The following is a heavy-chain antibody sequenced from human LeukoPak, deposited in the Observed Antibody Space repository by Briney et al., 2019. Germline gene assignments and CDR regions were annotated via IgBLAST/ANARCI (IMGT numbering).Heavy chain of an antibody. Sequence: GGSLRLSCAASGFTFNNYAMNWVRQAPGKGLEWVSAISGSGGSAYYADSVKGRFTISRDNSKNTLYLQMNSLRAEDTAVYYCARAYYDFWSGYYQTYYFDYWGQGTLVTVSS. CDR3: ARAYYDFWSGYYQTYYFDY. V-gene: IGHV3-23*01. CDR1: GFTFNNYA. CDR2: ISGSGGSA. J-gene: IGHJ4*02. D-gene: IGHD3-3*01.